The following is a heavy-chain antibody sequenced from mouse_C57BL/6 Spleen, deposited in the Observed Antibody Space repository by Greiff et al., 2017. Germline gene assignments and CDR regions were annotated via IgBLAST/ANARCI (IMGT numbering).Heavy chain of an antibody. V-gene: IGHV1-81*01. J-gene: IGHJ4*01. Sequence: QVQLQQSGAELARPGASVKLSCKASGYTFTSYGISWVKQRTGQGLEWIGEIYPRSGNTYYNEKFKGKATLTADKSSSTAYMELRSLTSEDSAVXFCARSEFYCVSSHYCSMDYWGQGTSVTVSS. CDR1: GYTFTSYG. D-gene: IGHD1-1*01. CDR2: IYPRSGNT. CDR3: ARSEFYCVSSHYCSMDY.